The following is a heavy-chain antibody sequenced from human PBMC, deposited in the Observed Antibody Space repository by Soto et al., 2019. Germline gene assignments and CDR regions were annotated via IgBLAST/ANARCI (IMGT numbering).Heavy chain of an antibody. D-gene: IGHD4-17*01. V-gene: IGHV1-69*01. CDR1: GGTFSSYA. CDR3: ARDHPYGGNRYYYYGMDV. Sequence: QVQLVQSGAEVKKPGSSVNVSCKASGGTFSSYAISWVRQAPGQGLEWMGGIIPIFGTANYAQKFQGRVTITANESTSTAYMELSSLRSEDTAVYYCARDHPYGGNRYYYYGMDVWGQGTTVTVSS. CDR2: IIPIFGTA. J-gene: IGHJ6*02.